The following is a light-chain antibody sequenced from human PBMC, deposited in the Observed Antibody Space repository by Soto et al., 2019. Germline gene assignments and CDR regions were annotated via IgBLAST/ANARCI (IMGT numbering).Light chain of an antibody. Sequence: QSVLTQPASVSGSPGQSITIPCTGNNGDVGSYNLVSWYQQHPGKAPKLLIYEVTERPSGVSNRFSGSKSGSTASLTISGLQPDDEADYYCCSYAGNSEVFGTGTKVTVL. J-gene: IGLJ1*01. V-gene: IGLV2-23*02. CDR3: CSYAGNSEV. CDR2: EVT. CDR1: NGDVGSYNL.